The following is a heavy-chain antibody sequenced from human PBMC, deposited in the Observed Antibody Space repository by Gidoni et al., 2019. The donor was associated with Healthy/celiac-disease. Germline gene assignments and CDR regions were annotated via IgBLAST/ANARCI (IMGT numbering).Heavy chain of an antibody. CDR2: ISSSSSYI. V-gene: IGHV3-21*01. J-gene: IGHJ6*02. D-gene: IGHD1-26*01. Sequence: EVQLVASGGGLVKPGGSLRLSCAASGFTFSSYSMNWVRQAPGKGLEWVSSISSSSSYIYYADSVKGRFTISRDNAKNSLYLQMNSLRAEDTAVYYCAREYSSALGFYGMDVWGQGTTVTVSS. CDR3: AREYSSALGFYGMDV. CDR1: GFTFSSYS.